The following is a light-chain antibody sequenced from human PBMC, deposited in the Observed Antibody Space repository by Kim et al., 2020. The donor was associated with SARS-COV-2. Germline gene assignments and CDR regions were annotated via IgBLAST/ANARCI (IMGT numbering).Light chain of an antibody. CDR1: QGISNY. Sequence: DIQMTQSPSSLSASVGDRVTITCRASQGISNYLAWYQQKPGKIPRLLLYAVSTLQSGVPSRFSGSGSGTDFTLTISSLQPEDVATYYCQKYNSAPALTFGGGTKVDIK. V-gene: IGKV1-27*01. CDR2: AVS. CDR3: QKYNSAPALT. J-gene: IGKJ4*01.